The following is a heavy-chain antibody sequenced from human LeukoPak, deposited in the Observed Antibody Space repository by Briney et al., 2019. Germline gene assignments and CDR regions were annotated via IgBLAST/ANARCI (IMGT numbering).Heavy chain of an antibody. Sequence: KPSETLSLTCSVSGGSSSSYYWSWIRQPPGKGLEWIGHIYYSGSTSYNPSLKSRVTISVDTSKNQFSLKVSSVTAADTAVYYGARHFGGSHYPPFDYWGQGTLVTVSS. D-gene: IGHD1-26*01. CDR1: GGSSSSYY. V-gene: IGHV4-59*08. J-gene: IGHJ4*02. CDR3: ARHFGGSHYPPFDY. CDR2: IYYSGST.